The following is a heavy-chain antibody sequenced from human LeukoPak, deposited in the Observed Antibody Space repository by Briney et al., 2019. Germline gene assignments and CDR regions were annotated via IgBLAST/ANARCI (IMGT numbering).Heavy chain of an antibody. D-gene: IGHD3-10*01. Sequence: GGSLRLSCAASGFTFSSYGMHWVRQAPGKGLGWVAFIRYDGSIKHYADSVKGRVTISRDNSKNTLYLQMNSLRPEDTAIYYCAKLFESGTYNNFFHYWGQGTLVTVFS. CDR2: IRYDGSIK. CDR3: AKLFESGTYNNFFHY. V-gene: IGHV3-30*02. J-gene: IGHJ4*02. CDR1: GFTFSSYG.